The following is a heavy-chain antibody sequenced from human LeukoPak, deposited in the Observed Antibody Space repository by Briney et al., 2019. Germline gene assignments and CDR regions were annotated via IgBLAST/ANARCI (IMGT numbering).Heavy chain of an antibody. Sequence: PGGSLRLSCVASGFTFSSFRMHWVRQAPGKGLEYVSAITTDGGRTFYVNSVEGRFTVSRDNSKNTLYLQMGGLRTEDTAVYYCAREPAFGDLDCWGQGTLVTVSS. J-gene: IGHJ4*02. CDR3: AREPAFGDLDC. CDR1: GFTFSSFR. CDR2: ITTDGGRT. D-gene: IGHD4-17*01. V-gene: IGHV3-64*01.